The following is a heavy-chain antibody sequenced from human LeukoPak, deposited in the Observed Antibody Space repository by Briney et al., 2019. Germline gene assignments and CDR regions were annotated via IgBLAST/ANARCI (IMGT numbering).Heavy chain of an antibody. CDR1: GGSISNPSYF. Sequence: SETLSLTCTVSGGSISNPSYFWGWIRQPPGKGLEWIGTIYYSESTYYNSSLKGRVTISADTSKNQFSLKLSSLTAADTAVYYCAALLWFGAAGGGSWGQGALVTVSS. D-gene: IGHD3-10*01. CDR3: AALLWFGAAGGGS. V-gene: IGHV4-39*01. CDR2: IYYSEST. J-gene: IGHJ5*02.